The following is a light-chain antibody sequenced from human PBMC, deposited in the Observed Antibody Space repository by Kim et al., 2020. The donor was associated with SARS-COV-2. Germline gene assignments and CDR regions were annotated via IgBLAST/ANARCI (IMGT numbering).Light chain of an antibody. CDR2: GAS. CDR3: QQYGISPYT. Sequence: WSPGERAPLSCRASQSVPSNYLAWYQQKPGQAPRLLIYGASTRATGTPDTFSGSGSVTDFTLTISRLESEDFAVYYCQQYGISPYTFGQGTKLEIK. J-gene: IGKJ2*01. V-gene: IGKV3-20*01. CDR1: QSVPSNY.